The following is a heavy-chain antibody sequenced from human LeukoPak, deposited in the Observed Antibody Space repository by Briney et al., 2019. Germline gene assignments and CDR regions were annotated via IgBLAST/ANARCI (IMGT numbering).Heavy chain of an antibody. D-gene: IGHD2-15*01. CDR3: ARLGCSGGSCRYYYYYYMDV. Sequence: SETLSLTCTVSGGSISSSSYYWGWIRQPPGKGLEWIGSIYYSGSTYYNPSLKSRVTISVDTSKNQFSLKLSSVTAADTAVYYCARLGCSGGSCRYYYYYYMDVWGKGTTVTISS. J-gene: IGHJ6*03. V-gene: IGHV4-39*07. CDR1: GGSISSSSYY. CDR2: IYYSGST.